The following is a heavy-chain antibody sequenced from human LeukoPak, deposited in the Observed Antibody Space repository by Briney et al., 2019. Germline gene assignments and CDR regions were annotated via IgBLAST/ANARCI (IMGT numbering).Heavy chain of an antibody. CDR3: AKDLAIVVVPAAIVSDAFDI. D-gene: IGHD2-2*02. V-gene: IGHV3-23*01. CDR1: GFTFSSYA. J-gene: IGHJ3*02. Sequence: GGSLRLSCAASGFTFSSYAMSWVRQAPGKGLEWVSAISDSGGSTYYADSVKGRFTISRDNSKNTLYLQMNSLRAEDTAVYYCAKDLAIVVVPAAIVSDAFDIWGQGTMVTVSS. CDR2: ISDSGGST.